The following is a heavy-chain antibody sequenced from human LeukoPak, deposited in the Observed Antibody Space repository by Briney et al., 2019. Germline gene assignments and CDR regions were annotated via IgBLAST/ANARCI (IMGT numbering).Heavy chain of an antibody. J-gene: IGHJ6*03. D-gene: IGHD6-6*01. Sequence: SETLSLTCAVYGGSFSGYYWSWIRQPPGKGLEWIGEINHSGSTNYNPSLKSRVTISVDTSKNQFSLKLSSVTAADTAVSYCASSIAARRNYYYYYYMDVWGKGTTVTVSS. V-gene: IGHV4-34*01. CDR1: GGSFSGYY. CDR2: INHSGST. CDR3: ASSIAARRNYYYYYYMDV.